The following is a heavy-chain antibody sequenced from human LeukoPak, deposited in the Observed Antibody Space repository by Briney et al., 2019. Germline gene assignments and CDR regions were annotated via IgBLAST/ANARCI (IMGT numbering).Heavy chain of an antibody. Sequence: AASVTVSCKASGYTFTSYGISWVRQAPGQGLEWMGWISAYNGNTNYAQKLQGRVTMTTDTSTSTAYMELRSLRSDDTAVYYCARSVITIFGVVILYFDYWGQGTLVTVSS. CDR2: ISAYNGNT. V-gene: IGHV1-18*01. CDR3: ARSVITIFGVVILYFDY. CDR1: GYTFTSYG. J-gene: IGHJ4*02. D-gene: IGHD3-3*01.